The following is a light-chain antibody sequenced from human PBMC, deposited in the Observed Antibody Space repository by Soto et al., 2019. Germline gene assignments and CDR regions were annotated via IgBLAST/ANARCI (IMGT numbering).Light chain of an antibody. Sequence: QSVLTQPASVSGSPGQSITISCTGTHSDIGNYNYVSWYQHLPGKAPKLMIYDVGSRPSGVSSRFSGSKSGNTASLAISGLQAEDEADYYCNSYREDHPRVYVFGTGTKVTVL. J-gene: IGLJ1*01. CDR1: HSDIGNYNY. CDR3: NSYREDHPRVYV. CDR2: DVG. V-gene: IGLV2-14*03.